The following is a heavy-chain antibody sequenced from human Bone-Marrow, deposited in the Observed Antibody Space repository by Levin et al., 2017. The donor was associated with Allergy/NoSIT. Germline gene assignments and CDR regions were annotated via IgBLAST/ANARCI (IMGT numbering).Heavy chain of an antibody. Sequence: PSETLSLTCTVSGGSISNYHWNWIRQPPGKGLEWIGYIHYSGDSNYNPSLKGRVSMSVDTSKNQFSLKMDSVTAADTAMYYCARTTVLRYFYWSIWGQGTLVTVSS. CDR3: ARTTVLRYFYWSI. D-gene: IGHD3-9*01. CDR1: GGSISNYH. CDR2: IHYSGDS. V-gene: IGHV4-59*01. J-gene: IGHJ4*02.